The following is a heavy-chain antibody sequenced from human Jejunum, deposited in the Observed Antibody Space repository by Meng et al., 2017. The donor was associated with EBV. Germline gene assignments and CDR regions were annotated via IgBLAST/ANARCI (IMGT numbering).Heavy chain of an antibody. CDR3: ARDFYSYDSSGYSFDY. J-gene: IGHJ4*02. CDR1: GYTISVYY. Sequence: QVHLVQSGAEVKKPGAPVKVSCKASGYTISVYYMHWVRQAPGQGLEWMGRINGNSVATNYAQKFQGRVTMTRDTSISTAYMELSRLTSDDTAVYYCARDFYSYDSSGYSFDYWGQGTLVTVSS. D-gene: IGHD3-22*01. V-gene: IGHV1-2*06. CDR2: INGNSVAT.